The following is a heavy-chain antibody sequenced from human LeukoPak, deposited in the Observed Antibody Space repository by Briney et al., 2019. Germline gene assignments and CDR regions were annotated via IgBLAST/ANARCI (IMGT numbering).Heavy chain of an antibody. D-gene: IGHD3-22*01. Sequence: GGSLRLSCAASGFSFSASVMHWVRQASGKGLEWVGRIRSKGNSYATAYAASVKDGFTISRDDSENTAYLQMNSLRAEDTAVYYCAKDSSDGGVVVITSYWGQGTLVTVSS. CDR1: GFSFSASV. CDR2: IRSKGNSYAT. J-gene: IGHJ4*02. CDR3: AKDSSDGGVVVITSY. V-gene: IGHV3-73*01.